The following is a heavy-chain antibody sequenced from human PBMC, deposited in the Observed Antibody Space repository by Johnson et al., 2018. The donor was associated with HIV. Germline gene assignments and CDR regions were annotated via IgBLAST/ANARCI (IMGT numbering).Heavy chain of an antibody. CDR3: ARDGDDGDEADDTKGAFDI. V-gene: IGHV3-30*04. CDR1: GFTFSSYA. J-gene: IGHJ3*02. CDR2: ISYDGSDK. Sequence: QMQLVESGGGVVQPGRSLRLSCAASGFTFSSYAMHWVRQAPAKGLEWVAVISYDGSDKYYADSVKGRFTISRDNAKNSLYLQMNSLRAEDTAVYYCARDGDDGDEADDTKGAFDIWGQGTMVTVSS. D-gene: IGHD3-9*01.